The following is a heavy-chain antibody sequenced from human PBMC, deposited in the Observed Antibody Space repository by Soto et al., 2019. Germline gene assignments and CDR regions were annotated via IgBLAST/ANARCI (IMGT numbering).Heavy chain of an antibody. J-gene: IGHJ6*03. CDR1: GCTFSDHY. V-gene: IGHV3-11*01. CDR3: RHKLTKQGYYYHYMDV. CDR2: ISSSGSTI. D-gene: IGHD2-15*01. Sequence: VGSLRLSCAVSGCTFSDHYISWIRQAPRKGLEWVSYISSSGSTIYYADSVKGRFTISRDNAKNSLYLQMNSLKTEDTAVYYCRHKLTKQGYYYHYMDVRGKGTTVTLSS.